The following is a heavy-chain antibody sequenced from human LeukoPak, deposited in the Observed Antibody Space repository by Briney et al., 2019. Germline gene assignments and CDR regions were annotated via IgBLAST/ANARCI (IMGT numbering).Heavy chain of an antibody. D-gene: IGHD3-3*01. CDR3: ARDASAYYDFWSTLGAFDI. CDR1: GFTFSSYW. CDR2: INTDGSST. V-gene: IGHV3-74*01. J-gene: IGHJ3*02. Sequence: PGGSLRLSCAASGFTFSSYWMHWVRQAPGKGLVWVSRINTDGSSTSYADSVKGRFTISRDNAKNTLYLQMNSLRAEDTAVYYCARDASAYYDFWSTLGAFDIWGQGTMVTVSS.